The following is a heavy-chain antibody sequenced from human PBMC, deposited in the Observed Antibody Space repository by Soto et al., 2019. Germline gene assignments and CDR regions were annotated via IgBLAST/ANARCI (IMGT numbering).Heavy chain of an antibody. CDR3: ARDPAATGAFDI. Sequence: GGSLRLSCAASGFTFSSYSMNWVRQAPGKGLEWVSSISSSSSYIYYADSVKGRFTISRDNAKNSLYLQMNSLRAEDTAVYYCARDPAATGAFDIWGQGTMVTVSS. CDR2: ISSSSSYI. CDR1: GFTFSSYS. D-gene: IGHD2-2*01. J-gene: IGHJ3*02. V-gene: IGHV3-21*01.